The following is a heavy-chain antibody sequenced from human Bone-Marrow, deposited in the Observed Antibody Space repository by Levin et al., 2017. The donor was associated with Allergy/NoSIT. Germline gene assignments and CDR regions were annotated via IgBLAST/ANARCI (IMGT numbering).Heavy chain of an antibody. Sequence: SLKISCAASGFTFDDYAMHWVRQVPGKGLEWVSGITWNGVNLGYADSVKGRFTISRDNAKNSLYLQMNNLRAEDTALYYCARDWGYYFDTSGYFEYWGQGIQVAVSS. J-gene: IGHJ4*02. CDR3: ARDWGYYFDTSGYFEY. CDR2: ITWNGVNL. V-gene: IGHV3-9*01. D-gene: IGHD3-22*01. CDR1: GFTFDDYA.